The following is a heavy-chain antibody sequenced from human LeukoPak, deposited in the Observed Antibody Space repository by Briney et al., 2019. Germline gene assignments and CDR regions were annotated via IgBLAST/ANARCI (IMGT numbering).Heavy chain of an antibody. CDR1: GLTFRNYW. Sequence: GGSLRLSCAGSGLTFRNYWMHWVRQAPGKGLVWVSRINGDGSDISYADSVKGRFTISRDNAKNTLYLQMNSLRAEDTAVYYCAREDGDSFDYWGQGTLVTVSS. D-gene: IGHD4-17*01. V-gene: IGHV3-74*01. J-gene: IGHJ4*02. CDR3: AREDGDSFDY. CDR2: INGDGSDI.